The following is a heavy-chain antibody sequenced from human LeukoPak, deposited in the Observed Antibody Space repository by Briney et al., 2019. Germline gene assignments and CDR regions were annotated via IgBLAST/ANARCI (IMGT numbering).Heavy chain of an antibody. J-gene: IGHJ4*02. CDR1: GFTFNSYS. Sequence: GGSLRLSCAASGFTFNSYSMNWVRQAPGKGLEWVPSISSSSSYIYYADSVKGRFTISRDNAKNSLYLQMNSLRAEDTAVYYCARSPGAMAFDYWGQGTLVTVSS. V-gene: IGHV3-21*01. D-gene: IGHD5-18*01. CDR2: ISSSSSYI. CDR3: ARSPGAMAFDY.